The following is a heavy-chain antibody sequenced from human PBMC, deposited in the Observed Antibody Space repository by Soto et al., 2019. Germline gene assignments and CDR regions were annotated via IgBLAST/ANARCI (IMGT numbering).Heavy chain of an antibody. Sequence: ASVKVSCKASGYTFTSYGISWVRQAPGQGLEWMGWISAYNGNTGYAQKLQGRVTMTTDIASSTAYMELSSLRNEDTAVYYCARSDGYHFNWLDSWGQGTLVTVSS. CDR1: GYTFTSYG. CDR2: ISAYNGNT. J-gene: IGHJ5*01. D-gene: IGHD2-21*01. V-gene: IGHV1-18*01. CDR3: ARSDGYHFNWLDS.